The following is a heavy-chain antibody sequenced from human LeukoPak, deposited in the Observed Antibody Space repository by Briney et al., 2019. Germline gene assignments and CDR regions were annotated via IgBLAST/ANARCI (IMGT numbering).Heavy chain of an antibody. J-gene: IGHJ5*02. Sequence: SETLSLTCAVYGGSFSGYYWSWIRQPPGKGLEWIGEINHSGSTNYNPSLKSRVTISVDTSKNQFSLKLSSVTAADTAVYYCARGPRYYGSGSYHNWFDPWGQGTLVTVSS. V-gene: IGHV4-34*01. CDR1: GGSFSGYY. CDR3: ARGPRYYGSGSYHNWFDP. CDR2: INHSGST. D-gene: IGHD3-10*01.